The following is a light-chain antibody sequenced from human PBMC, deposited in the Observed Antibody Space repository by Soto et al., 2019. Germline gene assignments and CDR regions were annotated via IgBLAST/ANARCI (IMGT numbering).Light chain of an antibody. Sequence: QSALTQPPSVSGSPGQSVTISCTGTSSDVGSYNRVSWYQQPPGTPPKPMIYEVSNRPSGGPDRFSGSKSGNTASLTIFGLQAEDEADYYCSSYTGSSTVVFGGGTKLTVL. CDR3: SSYTGSSTVV. CDR1: SSDVGSYNR. CDR2: EVS. V-gene: IGLV2-18*02. J-gene: IGLJ2*01.